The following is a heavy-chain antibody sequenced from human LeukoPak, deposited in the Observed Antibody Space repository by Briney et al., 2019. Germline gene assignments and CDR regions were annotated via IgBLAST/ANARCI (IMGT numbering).Heavy chain of an antibody. J-gene: IGHJ4*02. CDR3: ARGCVVAHDY. CDR1: GFTFSSYA. CDR2: ISYDGSNK. Sequence: GGSLRLSCAASGFTFSSYAMHWVRQAPGKGLEWVAVISYDGSNKYYADSVKGRFTISRDNSKNTLYLQMNSLRAEDTAVYYCARGCVVAHDYWGQGTLVIVSS. D-gene: IGHD2-15*01. V-gene: IGHV3-30-3*01.